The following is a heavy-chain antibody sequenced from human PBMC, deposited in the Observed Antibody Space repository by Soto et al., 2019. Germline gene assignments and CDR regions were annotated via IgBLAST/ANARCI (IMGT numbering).Heavy chain of an antibody. J-gene: IGHJ6*02. D-gene: IGHD3-3*01. Sequence: GASVKVSCKASGGTFSSYAISWVRQAPGQGLEWMGGIIPIFGTANYAQKFQGRVTITADKSTSTAYMELSSLRSEDTAVYYCARDTTRFLEWLLPADVWGQGTTVTVSS. CDR2: IIPIFGTA. V-gene: IGHV1-69*06. CDR1: GGTFSSYA. CDR3: ARDTTRFLEWLLPADV.